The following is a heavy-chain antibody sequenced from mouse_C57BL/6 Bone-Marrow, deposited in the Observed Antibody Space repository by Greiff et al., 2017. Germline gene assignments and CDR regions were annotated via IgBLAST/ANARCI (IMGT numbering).Heavy chain of an antibody. J-gene: IGHJ2*01. D-gene: IGHD1-1*02. CDR3: ARGWFYFDY. CDR2: IYPRSGNT. V-gene: IGHV1-81*01. CDR1: GYTFTSYG. Sequence: QVQLKESGAELARPGASVKLSCKASGYTFTSYGISWVKQRTGQGLEWIGEIYPRSGNTYYNEKFKGKATLTADKSSSTAYMELRSLTSDDSAVYFCARGWFYFDYWGQGTTLTVSS.